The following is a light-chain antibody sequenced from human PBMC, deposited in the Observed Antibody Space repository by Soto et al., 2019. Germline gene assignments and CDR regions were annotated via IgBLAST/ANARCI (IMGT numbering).Light chain of an antibody. CDR2: DVN. CDR1: SSDVGGYNY. J-gene: IGLJ1*01. V-gene: IGLV2-11*01. Sequence: QSVLTQPRSVSGSLGQSVTISCTGTSSDVGGYNYVSWYQQHPGKAPKLMIYDVNKRPSGVPDRFSGSKSGNTASLTISGLQAEDEADYFCCSYAVSYTLYVFGTGTKVTVL. CDR3: CSYAVSYTLYV.